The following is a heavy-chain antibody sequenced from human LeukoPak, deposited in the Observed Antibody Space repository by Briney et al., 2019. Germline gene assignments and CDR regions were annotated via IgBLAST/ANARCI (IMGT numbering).Heavy chain of an antibody. V-gene: IGHV4-34*01. CDR3: ARRKRYFDWLPFDY. D-gene: IGHD3-9*01. Sequence: PSETLSLTCAVYGGSFSGYYWSWIRQPPGKGLGWIGEINHSGSTNYNPSLMSRVTISVDTSKYQHSLELSAVTAADTAVYYCARRKRYFDWLPFDYWGQGTLVTVSS. CDR2: INHSGST. CDR1: GGSFSGYY. J-gene: IGHJ4*02.